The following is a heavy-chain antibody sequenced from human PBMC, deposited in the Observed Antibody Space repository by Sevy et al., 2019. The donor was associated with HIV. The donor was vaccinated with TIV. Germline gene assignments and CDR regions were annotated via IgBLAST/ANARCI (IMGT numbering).Heavy chain of an antibody. J-gene: IGHJ6*02. CDR2: MSPNSGNT. CDR3: VRILSTSYYNYHALDV. V-gene: IGHV1-8*01. D-gene: IGHD2-2*01. CDR1: GYTFTSYD. Sequence: ASVKVSCRASGYTFTSYDIHWVRQTTGQGLEWMGWMSPNSGNTGYAQKFQGRGTMTRDTSKGTAYMELSSLRSDDTAVYYCVRILSTSYYNYHALDVWGQGTTVTVSS.